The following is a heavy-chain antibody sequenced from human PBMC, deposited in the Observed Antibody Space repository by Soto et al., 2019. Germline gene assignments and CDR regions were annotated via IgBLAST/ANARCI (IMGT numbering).Heavy chain of an antibody. CDR3: ARELSGPLDY. D-gene: IGHD3-16*02. J-gene: IGHJ4*02. CDR2: IWYDGTEK. Sequence: TGWSLRLSCVVSGFSFNSFAMHWVRQAPGKGLDWVAFIWYDGTEKFYADSVKGRFTISRDNSKNTLYLQMESLGTEDTAVYYCARELSGPLDYWGQGTSVTLSP. CDR1: GFSFNSFA. V-gene: IGHV3-33*01.